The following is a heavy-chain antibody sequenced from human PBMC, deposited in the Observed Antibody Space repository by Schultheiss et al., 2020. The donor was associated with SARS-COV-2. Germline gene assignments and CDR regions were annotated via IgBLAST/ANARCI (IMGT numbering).Heavy chain of an antibody. CDR1: GFTFSSYA. J-gene: IGHJ4*02. Sequence: GGSLRLSRAASGFTFSSYAMSWVRQAPGKGLEWVSSISSSSSYIYYADSVKGRFTISRDNAKNSLYLQMNSLRAEDTAVYYCARASSGYVLDSIDYWGQGTLVTVSS. CDR2: ISSSSSYI. V-gene: IGHV3-21*01. CDR3: ARASSGYVLDSIDY. D-gene: IGHD5-12*01.